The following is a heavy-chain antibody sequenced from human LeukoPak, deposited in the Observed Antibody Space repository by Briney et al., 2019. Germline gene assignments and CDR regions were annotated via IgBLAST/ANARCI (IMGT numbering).Heavy chain of an antibody. V-gene: IGHV1-69*05. D-gene: IGHD2-2*01. CDR3: ATNPMTGYQLGDYYYFYMAV. J-gene: IGHJ6*03. CDR2: ILPVFGTV. CDR1: GVTFSSSA. Sequence: SVKVSCKASGVTFSSSAISWVRQAPGQGLEWIGGILPVFGTVNSAQKLQGRVSITKDGSTTTAYMELRSLRSEDKAVYYCATNPMTGYQLGDYYYFYMAVWGKGTTVTVS.